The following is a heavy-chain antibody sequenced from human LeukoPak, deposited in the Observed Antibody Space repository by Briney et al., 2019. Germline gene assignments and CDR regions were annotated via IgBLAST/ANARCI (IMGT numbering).Heavy chain of an antibody. Sequence: GASVKVSCKASGYTFTSYDINWVRQATGQGLEWMGWMNPNSGNTGYAQKFQGRVTITADESTSTAYMELSSLRSEDTAVYYCASSGRDGYNQNAFDIWGQGTMVTVSS. CDR1: GYTFTSYD. V-gene: IGHV1-8*01. CDR3: ASSGRDGYNQNAFDI. D-gene: IGHD5-24*01. CDR2: MNPNSGNT. J-gene: IGHJ3*02.